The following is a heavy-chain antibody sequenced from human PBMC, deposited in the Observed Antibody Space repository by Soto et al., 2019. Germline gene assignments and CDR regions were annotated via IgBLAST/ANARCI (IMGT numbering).Heavy chain of an antibody. CDR3: ARPRGPRNRNAFDL. V-gene: IGHV4-39*01. J-gene: IGHJ3*01. CDR1: GGSISSGDYY. D-gene: IGHD3-10*01. CDR2: VHYTEGT. Sequence: QLQLQESGPGLVKPSETLSLTCTVSGGSISSGDYYWGWIRQPPGKGLEWIASVHYTEGTYYNPSLKSRVTISVDTSQDQISLNLSSVTAADTAVYYCARPRGPRNRNAFDLWGQGTLVTVSS.